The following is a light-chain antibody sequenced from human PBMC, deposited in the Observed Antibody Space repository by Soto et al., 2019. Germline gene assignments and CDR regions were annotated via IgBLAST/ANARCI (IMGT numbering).Light chain of an antibody. Sequence: DIQMTQSPSSLSASVGDRVTITCQASQNINNYLNWYQQKPGRAPNLLIYAASSLHSGVPSRFSGSGSGTDFTLTISSLQPEDFAVYYCQQRSNWPRFTFGPWTKVDIK. V-gene: IGKV1-39*01. CDR1: QNINNY. J-gene: IGKJ3*01. CDR3: QQRSNWPRFT. CDR2: AAS.